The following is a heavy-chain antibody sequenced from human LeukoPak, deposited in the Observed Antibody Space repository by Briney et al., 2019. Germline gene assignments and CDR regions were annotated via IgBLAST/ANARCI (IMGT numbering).Heavy chain of an antibody. J-gene: IGHJ3*02. D-gene: IGHD2-15*01. CDR3: AKDSRIDAFDI. V-gene: IGHV3-9*01. Sequence: GGSLRLSCAASGFTFDDYAMHWVRQAPGKGLEWVSGISWNSGSIGYADSVKGRFTISRDNTKNSLYLQMNSLRAEDTALYYCAKDSRIDAFDIWGQGTMVTVSS. CDR1: GFTFDDYA. CDR2: ISWNSGSI.